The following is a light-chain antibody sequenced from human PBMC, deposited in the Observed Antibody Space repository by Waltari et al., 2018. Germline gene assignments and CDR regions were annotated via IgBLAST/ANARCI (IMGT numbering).Light chain of an antibody. Sequence: QSALTQPPSVSGSPGQSVTIPCTATSSDFGNYNRVSWYQQSPGTAPKLMIYDVTNRPSGVPHRFSGSKSGNTASLTISGLQAEDEADYYCSSPTTSITWVFGGGTKLTVL. V-gene: IGLV2-18*02. J-gene: IGLJ3*02. CDR2: DVT. CDR1: SSDFGNYNR. CDR3: SSPTTSITWV.